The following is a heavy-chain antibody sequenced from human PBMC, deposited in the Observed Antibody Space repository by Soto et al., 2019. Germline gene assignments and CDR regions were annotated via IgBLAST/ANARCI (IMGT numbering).Heavy chain of an antibody. CDR1: GFTFSSQA. CDR2: ISGSGATT. D-gene: IGHD2-15*01. Sequence: EVQLLESGGGLVQPGGSLRLSCVASGFTFSSQAMSWVRQAPGKGLEWVSVISGSGATTDYADSVKGRFTISRANSENGVYLQMYRLGGEDRDIHYRAKNGGYGSNIYCAGSLYYFDFWGQGTQDTVSS. J-gene: IGHJ4*02. V-gene: IGHV3-23*01. CDR3: AKNGGYGSNIYCAGSLYYFDF.